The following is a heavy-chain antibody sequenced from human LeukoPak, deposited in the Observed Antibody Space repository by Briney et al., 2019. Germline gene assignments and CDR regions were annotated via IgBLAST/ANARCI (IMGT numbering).Heavy chain of an antibody. Sequence: GGSLRLSCAASGFTVSSASMSWVGQAPGKGLEWLGIIKNKANGDTTDYAAPVKGRFTISRDDSKNTLFLQMNSLKTEDTAVYYCTTLCWGDPWGQGTLVTVSS. CDR2: IKNKANGDTT. CDR3: TTLCWGDP. V-gene: IGHV3-15*01. CDR1: GFTVSSAS. J-gene: IGHJ5*02. D-gene: IGHD3-16*01.